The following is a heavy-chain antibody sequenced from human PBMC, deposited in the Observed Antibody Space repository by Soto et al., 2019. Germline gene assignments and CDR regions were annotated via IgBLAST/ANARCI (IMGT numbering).Heavy chain of an antibody. Sequence: QVQLVQSGAEVKKPGASVKVSCKASGYTFTTYSISCVRQAPGQGLEWMGWISAYTGNTYYAQSLQDRVTMTTDTSTNTAYMELRSLRSDDTAVYFCARGGPYGDYFPGFFDYWGQGILLTVSS. CDR3: ARGGPYGDYFPGFFDY. J-gene: IGHJ4*02. V-gene: IGHV1-18*01. CDR1: GYTFTTYS. CDR2: ISAYTGNT. D-gene: IGHD4-17*01.